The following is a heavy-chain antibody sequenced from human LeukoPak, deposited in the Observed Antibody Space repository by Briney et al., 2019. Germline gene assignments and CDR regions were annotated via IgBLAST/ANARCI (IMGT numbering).Heavy chain of an antibody. J-gene: IGHJ4*02. V-gene: IGHV4-59*01. D-gene: IGHD3-10*01. Sequence: SETLSLTCTVSGGSISSYYWSWIRQPPGKGLEWIGYIYYSGSTNYNPSLKSRVTISADTSKNQFSLKLSSVTAADTAVYYCARSRRGFYYGSGSDEAGYFDYWGQGTLVAVSS. CDR1: GGSISSYY. CDR2: IYYSGST. CDR3: ARSRRGFYYGSGSDEAGYFDY.